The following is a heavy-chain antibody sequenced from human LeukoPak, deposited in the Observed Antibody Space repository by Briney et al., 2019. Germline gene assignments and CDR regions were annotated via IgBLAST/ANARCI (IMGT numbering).Heavy chain of an antibody. CDR1: GFTFSSYG. V-gene: IGHV3-33*01. D-gene: IGHD3-22*01. CDR3: ARGIVVVLRDAFDI. CDR2: IWYDGSNK. J-gene: IGHJ3*02. Sequence: GGSLRLSCAASGFTFSSYGMHWVRQAPGKGLEWVAVIWYDGSNKYYADSVKGRFTISRDNSKNTLYLQMNSLRAEDTAVYYCARGIVVVLRDAFDIWGQGTMVTVSS.